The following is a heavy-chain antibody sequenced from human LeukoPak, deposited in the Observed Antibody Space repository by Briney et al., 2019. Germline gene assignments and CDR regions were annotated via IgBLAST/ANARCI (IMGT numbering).Heavy chain of an antibody. CDR2: IYYSGST. Sequence: SETPSLTCTVSGGSISSYYWSWIRQPPGKGLEWIGYIYYSGSTNYNPSLKSRVTISVDKSKNQFSLKLSSVTAADTAVYYCARLWWSGSSYFDYWGQGTLVTVSS. V-gene: IGHV4-59*08. CDR3: ARLWWSGSSYFDY. D-gene: IGHD6-6*01. J-gene: IGHJ4*02. CDR1: GGSISSYY.